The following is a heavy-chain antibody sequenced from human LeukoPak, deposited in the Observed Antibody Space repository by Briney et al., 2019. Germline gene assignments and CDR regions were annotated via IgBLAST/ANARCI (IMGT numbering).Heavy chain of an antibody. Sequence: GRSLRLSCAASGFTFSSYAMHWVRQGPGKGRGWGAVISYDGRNKYYADSVKGRFTISRDNSKNTLYLQMNSLRAEDTAVYYCARDLDGTMHDGDYWGQGTLVTVSS. J-gene: IGHJ4*02. V-gene: IGHV3-30*04. D-gene: IGHD1-14*01. CDR2: ISYDGRNK. CDR1: GFTFSSYA. CDR3: ARDLDGTMHDGDY.